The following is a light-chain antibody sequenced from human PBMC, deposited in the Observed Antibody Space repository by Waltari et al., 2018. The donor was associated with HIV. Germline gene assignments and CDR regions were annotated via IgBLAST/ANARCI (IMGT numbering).Light chain of an antibody. Sequence: SYVLPQPPPVSVAPGKTAWISGEGDNLGRNTEHWYQQKPGQAPVLVVYYGTDRPSGIPERFSGSNSGNTATLIISGVEAGDEADYYCHVWDSFSDHRVFGGGTELTVL. J-gene: IGLJ2*01. CDR2: YGT. V-gene: IGLV3-21*04. CDR1: NLGRNT. CDR3: HVWDSFSDHRV.